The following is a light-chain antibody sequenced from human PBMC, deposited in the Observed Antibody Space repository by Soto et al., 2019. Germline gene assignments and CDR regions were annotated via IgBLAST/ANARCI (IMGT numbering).Light chain of an antibody. CDR3: CSYAGSYTFV. Sequence: QSALAQPRSVSGSPGQSVAISCTGTSSDVGGYNYVSWYQQHPGKAPKLMIYAVSKRPSGVPDRFSGAKSGNPASLTTSGLQADDEADYSCCSYAGSYTFVFGTGTKVTVL. V-gene: IGLV2-11*01. CDR1: SSDVGGYNY. J-gene: IGLJ1*01. CDR2: AVS.